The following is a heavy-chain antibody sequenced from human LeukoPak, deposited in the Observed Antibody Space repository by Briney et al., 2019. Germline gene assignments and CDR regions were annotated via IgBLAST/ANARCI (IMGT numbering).Heavy chain of an antibody. CDR1: GGTFSSYA. J-gene: IGHJ4*02. V-gene: IGHV1-69*01. Sequence: GASVKVSCKASGGTFSSYAVSWVRQAPGQGLEWMGGIIPIFGTANYAQKFQGRVTITADESTSTAYMELSSLRSEDTAVYYCARALPTDLQSSDYWGQGTLVTVSS. D-gene: IGHD1-26*01. CDR2: IIPIFGTA. CDR3: ARALPTDLQSSDY.